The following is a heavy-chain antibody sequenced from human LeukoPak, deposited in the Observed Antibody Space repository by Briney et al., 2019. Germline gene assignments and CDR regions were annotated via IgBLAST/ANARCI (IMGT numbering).Heavy chain of an antibody. Sequence: GGSLRLSCAASGFTFRDYWMNWVRQAPGKGLEWVASIKQDGSEKYYVDSVKGRFTISRDNAKNSLYLQMNSLRAEDTAVYYCARAKVVVAATSEYFQHWGQGTLVTVSS. CDR2: IKQDGSEK. V-gene: IGHV3-7*05. D-gene: IGHD2-15*01. CDR1: GFTFRDYW. J-gene: IGHJ1*01. CDR3: ARAKVVVAATSEYFQH.